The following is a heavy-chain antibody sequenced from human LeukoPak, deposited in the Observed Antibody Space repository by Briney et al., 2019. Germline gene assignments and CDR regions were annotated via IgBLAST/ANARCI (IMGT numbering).Heavy chain of an antibody. CDR1: GYTFTSYY. V-gene: IGHV1-46*01. J-gene: IGHJ4*02. Sequence: GASVKVSCKASGYTFTSYYMHWVRQAPGQGLEWMGVINPSGGSTSYAQKFQGRVTMTRDTSTSTVYMELSSLRSDDTAVYYCARDDSSGYYSYYWGQGTLVTVSS. CDR3: ARDDSSGYYSYY. CDR2: INPSGGST. D-gene: IGHD3-22*01.